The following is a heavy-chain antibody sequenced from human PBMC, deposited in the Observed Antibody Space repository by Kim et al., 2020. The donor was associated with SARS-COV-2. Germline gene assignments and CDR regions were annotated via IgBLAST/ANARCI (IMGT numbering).Heavy chain of an antibody. CDR1: GFTFSTYD. D-gene: IGHD3-10*01. Sequence: GGSLRLSCAASGFTFSTYDMSWVRQAPGKGLEWVSDIGIRAGSTYYADSVKGRFTISRDNSKTTVYLQMNNLRAEDTAVYYFAKMLRTEGVSANFDYWGRGTLVTVSS. J-gene: IGHJ4*02. V-gene: IGHV3-23*01. CDR2: IGIRAGST. CDR3: AKMLRTEGVSANFDY.